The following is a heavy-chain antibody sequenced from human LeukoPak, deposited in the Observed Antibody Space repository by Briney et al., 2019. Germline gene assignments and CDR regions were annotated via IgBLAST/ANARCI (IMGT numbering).Heavy chain of an antibody. J-gene: IGHJ4*02. Sequence: PSETLSLTCTVSGGSISSGSYYWSWIRQPAGKGLEWIGRIYTSGSTNYNPSLKSRVTISVDTSKNQFTLKLTSVTAADTAVYYCARDLDWNYADYWGQGTLVTVSS. CDR2: IYTSGST. D-gene: IGHD1-7*01. CDR1: GGSISSGSYY. V-gene: IGHV4-61*02. CDR3: ARDLDWNYADY.